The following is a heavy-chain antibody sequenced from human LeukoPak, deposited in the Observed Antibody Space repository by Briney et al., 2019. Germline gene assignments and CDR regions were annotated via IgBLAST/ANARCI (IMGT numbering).Heavy chain of an antibody. CDR1: TFAFSSYA. V-gene: IGHV3-15*01. Sequence: TGGSLRLSCAASTFAFSSYAMTWVRQAPGKGLEWVGRIKSKTDGGAIDYAAPVKGRFSISRDDSKDTMFLQMNNLKSDDTAVYYCATHIPWDIWGPGTMVTVSS. D-gene: IGHD2-21*01. CDR2: IKSKTDGGAI. J-gene: IGHJ3*02. CDR3: ATHIPWDI.